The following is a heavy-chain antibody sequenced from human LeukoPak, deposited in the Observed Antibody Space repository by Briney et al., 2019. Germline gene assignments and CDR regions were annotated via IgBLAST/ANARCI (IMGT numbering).Heavy chain of an antibody. CDR1: GFTFSGYG. CDR3: AKSTTVTQRGYFDY. J-gene: IGHJ4*02. CDR2: ISYDGSNK. V-gene: IGHV3-30*18. D-gene: IGHD4-17*01. Sequence: TGGSLRLSCAASGFTFSGYGMHWVRQAPAKGLEWVAIISYDGSNKYYADSVKGRFTISRDNSKNTLYLQMNSLRAEDTAVYYCAKSTTVTQRGYFDYWGQGTLVTVSS.